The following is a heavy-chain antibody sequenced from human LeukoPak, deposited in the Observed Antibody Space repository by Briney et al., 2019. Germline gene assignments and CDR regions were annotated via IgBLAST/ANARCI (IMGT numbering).Heavy chain of an antibody. CDR1: GGSFSGYY. CDR3: AQYGGNPRVDY. CDR2: INHSGST. D-gene: IGHD4-23*01. Sequence: SETLSLTCAVYGGSFSGYYWSWIRQPPGKGLEWIGEINHSGSTNYNPSLKSRVTISVDTSKNQFSLKLSSVTAADTAVYYWAQYGGNPRVDYWGQGTLVTVSS. J-gene: IGHJ4*02. V-gene: IGHV4-34*01.